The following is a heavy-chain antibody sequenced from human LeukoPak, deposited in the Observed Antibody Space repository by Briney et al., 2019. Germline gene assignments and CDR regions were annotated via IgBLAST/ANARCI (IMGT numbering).Heavy chain of an antibody. Sequence: PSETLSLTCTVSGGSISSSSYYWGWIRQPPGKGLEWIGSIYYSGSTYYNPSLKRRVTISVDTSKNQFSLTLRSVTAADTAVYYCARGYYDFWSGYSPSNWFDPWGQGTLVTVSS. D-gene: IGHD3-3*01. V-gene: IGHV4-39*07. J-gene: IGHJ5*02. CDR3: ARGYYDFWSGYSPSNWFDP. CDR1: GGSISSSSYY. CDR2: IYYSGST.